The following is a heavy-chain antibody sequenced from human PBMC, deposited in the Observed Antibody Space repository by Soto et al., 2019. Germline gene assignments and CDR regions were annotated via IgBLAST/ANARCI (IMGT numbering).Heavy chain of an antibody. V-gene: IGHV3-30*18. D-gene: IGHD3-22*01. J-gene: IGHJ6*02. Sequence: PGGSLRLSCAASGFTFSSYGMHWVRQAPGKGLEWVAVISYDGSNKYYADSVKGRFTISRDNSKNTLYLQMNSLRAEDTAVYYCAKPHWPLGMIVVVSPDYYYGMDVWGQGTTVTVSS. CDR2: ISYDGSNK. CDR1: GFTFSSYG. CDR3: AKPHWPLGMIVVVSPDYYYGMDV.